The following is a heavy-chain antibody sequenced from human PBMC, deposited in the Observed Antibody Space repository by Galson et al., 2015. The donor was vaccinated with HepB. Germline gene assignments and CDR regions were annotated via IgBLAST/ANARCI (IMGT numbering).Heavy chain of an antibody. CDR1: GYSFTSYG. J-gene: IGHJ6*04. CDR2: ISAYNGNT. CDR3: ARDYPKGSGSYIGFYMDV. Sequence: SVKVSCKASGYSFTSYGISWVRQAPGQGLEWMGWISAYNGNTNYAQKLQGRVTMTTDTSTSTAYMELRSLRSDDTAVYYCARDYPKGSGSYIGFYMDVWGKGTTVTVSS. V-gene: IGHV1-18*01. D-gene: IGHD3-10*01.